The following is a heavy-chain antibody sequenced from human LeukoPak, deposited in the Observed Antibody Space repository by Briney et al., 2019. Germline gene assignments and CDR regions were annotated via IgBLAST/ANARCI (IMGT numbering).Heavy chain of an antibody. Sequence: GGSLRLSCSASGFTFSSYAMYRVRQAPGKGLEYVSAITSNGGSAYYADPVKGRFTISRDNSRNTLYLQMSSLRADDTAVYYCVGFRATAGLYWGQGTLVTVSS. CDR3: VGFRATAGLY. J-gene: IGHJ4*02. V-gene: IGHV3-64D*06. CDR2: ITSNGGSA. D-gene: IGHD6-13*01. CDR1: GFTFSSYA.